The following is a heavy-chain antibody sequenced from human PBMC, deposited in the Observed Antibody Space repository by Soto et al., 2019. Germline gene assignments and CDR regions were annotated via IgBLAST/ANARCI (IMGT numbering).Heavy chain of an antibody. CDR1: GYAFTTYG. D-gene: IGHD1-1*01. CDR3: ARGRYGDY. J-gene: IGHJ4*02. CDR2: ISAHNGNT. Sequence: QVHLVQSGAEVKKPGASVKVSCQGSGYAFTTYGITWVRQAPGQGLEWMGWISAHNGNTNYAQKLQGRVTVTRDTSTSTPYMELRSLRYDVTAVYYCARGRYGDYWGQGALVTVSS. V-gene: IGHV1-18*01.